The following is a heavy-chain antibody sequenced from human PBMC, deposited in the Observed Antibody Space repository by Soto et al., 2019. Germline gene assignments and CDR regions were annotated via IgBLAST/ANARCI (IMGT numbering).Heavy chain of an antibody. V-gene: IGHV3-23*01. CDR3: AKDRTQLWVAGAFDI. CDR2: LSPSGGST. J-gene: IGHJ3*02. CDR1: GFTFSNYA. Sequence: EVQLLESGGGSVQPGGSLRLSCAASGFTFSNYAMTWVRQAPGKGLEWVSGLSPSGGSTYYADSVQGRFTISRDNSKNTLYLQLNILRAEDTAVYYCAKDRTQLWVAGAFDIWGQGTLVTVSS. D-gene: IGHD1-1*01.